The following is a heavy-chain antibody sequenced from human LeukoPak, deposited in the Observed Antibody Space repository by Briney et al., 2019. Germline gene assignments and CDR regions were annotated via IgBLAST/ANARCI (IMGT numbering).Heavy chain of an antibody. D-gene: IGHD4-17*01. V-gene: IGHV3-23*01. CDR2: ISGSGGST. CDR3: AKVTTRSVTRPIDY. Sequence: GGSLRLSCAASGFTFSSYGMRWVRQAPGKGLEWVSAISGSGGSTYYADSVKGRFTISRDNSKNTLYLQMNSLRAEDTAVYYCAKVTTRSVTRPIDYWGQGTLVTVSS. J-gene: IGHJ4*02. CDR1: GFTFSSYG.